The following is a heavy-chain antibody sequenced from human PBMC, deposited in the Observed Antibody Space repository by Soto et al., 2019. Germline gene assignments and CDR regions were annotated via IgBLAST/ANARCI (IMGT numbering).Heavy chain of an antibody. CDR3: TRRTVVAHFDY. V-gene: IGHV1-3*05. D-gene: IGHD2-15*01. CDR2: INAGNGNT. Sequence: QVQLVQSGAEEKKPGASVKVSCKASGYTFTSYAMHWVRQAPGQRLEWMGWINAGNGNTKYSQKFQGRVTITRDISASTAYMDLRSQRSEDTAVYYCTRRTVVAHFDYWGQGTLVTVSS. CDR1: GYTFTSYA. J-gene: IGHJ4*02.